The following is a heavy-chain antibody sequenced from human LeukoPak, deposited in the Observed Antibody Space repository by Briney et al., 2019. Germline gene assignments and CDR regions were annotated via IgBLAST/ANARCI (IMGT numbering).Heavy chain of an antibody. Sequence: PSETLSLTCTVSGGSISSYYWSWIRQSAGKGLEWIGRIYNTGSTNYNPSLKSRVTMSVDTSKNQFSLRLNSMTAADTAVYYCARDFPFDPGYHPFDSWGQGILVSVSS. CDR2: IYNTGST. J-gene: IGHJ4*02. CDR1: GGSISSYY. D-gene: IGHD3-9*01. V-gene: IGHV4-4*07. CDR3: ARDFPFDPGYHPFDS.